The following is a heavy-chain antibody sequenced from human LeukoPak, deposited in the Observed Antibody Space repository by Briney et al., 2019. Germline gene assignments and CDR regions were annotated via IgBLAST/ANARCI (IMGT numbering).Heavy chain of an antibody. Sequence: QTGGSLRLSCPASGFTFSDYTMQWLRQAPGKGLEWVAVIWHDGTYISYGDSVRGRFTISRDNSKNTLYLQMNSLRAEDTAVYYCAGEGPTTAVGSGAPDIWGLGTMVTVSS. CDR2: IWHDGTYI. CDR1: GFTFSDYT. CDR3: AGEGPTTAVGSGAPDI. J-gene: IGHJ3*02. D-gene: IGHD6-13*01. V-gene: IGHV3-33*01.